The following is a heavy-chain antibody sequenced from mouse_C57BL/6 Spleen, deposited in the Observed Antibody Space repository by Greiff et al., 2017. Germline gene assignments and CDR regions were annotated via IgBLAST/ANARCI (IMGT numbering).Heavy chain of an antibody. J-gene: IGHJ3*01. CDR1: GFTFTEYT. CDR3: ARHEGDYDYDGDLFAY. D-gene: IGHD2-4*01. V-gene: IGHV1-62-2*01. Sequence: QVQLQQSGAELVKPGASVKLSCKASGFTFTEYTIHWVKQRSGQGLEWIGWFYPGSGSIKYNEKFKDKATLTADKSSSTVYMALSRLTSEDSAVYFCARHEGDYDYDGDLFAYWGQGTLVTVSA. CDR2: FYPGSGSI.